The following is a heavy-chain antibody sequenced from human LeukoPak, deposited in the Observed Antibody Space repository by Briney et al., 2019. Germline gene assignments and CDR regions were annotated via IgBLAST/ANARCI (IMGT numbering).Heavy chain of an antibody. D-gene: IGHD6-13*01. J-gene: IGHJ5*02. Sequence: SETLSLTCAVSGGSISSSNWWSWVRQPPGKGLEWIGEIYHSGSTNYNPSLKSRVTISVDKSKNQFSLKLSSVTAADTAVYYCARRTGYSSSWYHHWFDPWGQGTLVTVSS. CDR2: IYHSGST. CDR1: GGSISSSNW. CDR3: ARRTGYSSSWYHHWFDP. V-gene: IGHV4-4*02.